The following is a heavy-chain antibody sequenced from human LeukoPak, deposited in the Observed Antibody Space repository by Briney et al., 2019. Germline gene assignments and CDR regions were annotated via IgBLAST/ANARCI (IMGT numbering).Heavy chain of an antibody. J-gene: IGHJ5*01. CDR2: INPRNGAT. Sequence: ASVKVSCKASGYTFTGYYMHWVRQAPGQGPEWMGYINPRNGATDYSQKFQGRLSMTRDTSISTAYMEVSSLRSDDTALYYCARDPRDTGGAYDSWGQGTLLTVSS. V-gene: IGHV1-2*02. CDR3: ARDPRDTGGAYDS. D-gene: IGHD2-8*02. CDR1: GYTFTGYY.